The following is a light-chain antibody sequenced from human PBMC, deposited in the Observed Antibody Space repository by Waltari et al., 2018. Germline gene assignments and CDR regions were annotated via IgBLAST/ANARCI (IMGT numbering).Light chain of an antibody. CDR3: QHYVSLPVT. CDR2: GAS. V-gene: IGKV3-20*01. Sequence: EIVLTQSPGTLSLSPGERATLSCRDSQSVGRYLAWYQQKPGQAPRLLLYGASIRATGIPDRFSGGGSGTDFSLTISRLESEDFAAYHCQHYVSLPVTFGQGTKVEIK. J-gene: IGKJ1*01. CDR1: QSVGRY.